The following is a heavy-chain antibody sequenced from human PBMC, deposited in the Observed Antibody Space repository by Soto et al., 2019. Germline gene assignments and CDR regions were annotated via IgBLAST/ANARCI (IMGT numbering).Heavy chain of an antibody. J-gene: IGHJ4*02. CDR2: IIPISGAA. CDR3: ARDMTRNVVAYFDF. V-gene: IGHV1-69*06. D-gene: IGHD2-21*01. CDR1: GGTFSNYV. Sequence: QVQLVQSGAEVKKPGSSVKVSCKASGGTFSNYVVNWVRQAPGQGLEWMGRIIPISGAANYAKKFQGRVTITADKSTRTSYMELSSLRSEDTAVYYCARDMTRNVVAYFDFWGQGTLVTVSS.